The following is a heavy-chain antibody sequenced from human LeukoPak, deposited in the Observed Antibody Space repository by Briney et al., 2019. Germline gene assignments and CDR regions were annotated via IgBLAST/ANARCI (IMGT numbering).Heavy chain of an antibody. J-gene: IGHJ5*02. Sequence: GESLKISCKGSGYTFTSYWIGWVRQMPGKGLEWMGVIYPGDSDTRYSPSLQGQVTISADKSISTAYLQWSSLKASDTAMYYCASAWGGYVGWFDPWGQGTLVTVSS. V-gene: IGHV5-51*01. CDR1: GYTFTSYW. CDR3: ASAWGGYVGWFDP. D-gene: IGHD5-12*01. CDR2: IYPGDSDT.